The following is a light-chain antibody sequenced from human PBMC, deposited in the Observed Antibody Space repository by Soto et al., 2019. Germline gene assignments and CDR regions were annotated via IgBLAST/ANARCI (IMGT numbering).Light chain of an antibody. V-gene: IGKV3-11*01. CDR2: DAS. CDR1: QSFSSY. Sequence: EIVLTQSPATLSLSPGERATLSCRASQSFSSYLAWYQQKPCQAPRLLIYDASNRATGIPARFSGSGSGTDFTLPISSLEPEDFAVYYCQQRSNWPLTFGGGTKVDIK. J-gene: IGKJ4*01. CDR3: QQRSNWPLT.